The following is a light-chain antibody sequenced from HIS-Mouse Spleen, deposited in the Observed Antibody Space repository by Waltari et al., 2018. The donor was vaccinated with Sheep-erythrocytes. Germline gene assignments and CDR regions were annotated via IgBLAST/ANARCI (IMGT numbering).Light chain of an antibody. J-gene: IGKJ2*01. V-gene: IGKV1-6*01. CDR1: QGIRND. CDR3: LQDYNYPYT. Sequence: IQTTQITSSLSSSPTDRVTITCRASQGIRNDLGWYQQKPGKAPKLLIYAASSLQSGVPSRFSGSGSGTDFTLTISSLQPEDFATYYCLQDYNYPYTFGQGTKLEIK. CDR2: AAS.